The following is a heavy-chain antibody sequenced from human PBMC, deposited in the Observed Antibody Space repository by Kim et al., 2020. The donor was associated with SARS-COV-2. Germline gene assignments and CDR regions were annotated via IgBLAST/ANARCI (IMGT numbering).Heavy chain of an antibody. Sequence: KGRFTISRDNSKNTLYLQMNSLRAEDTAVYYCAKDYLTVVVPAAISYYYWGQGTMVTVSS. V-gene: IGHV3-23*01. CDR3: AKDYLTVVVPAAISYYY. J-gene: IGHJ3*01. D-gene: IGHD2-2*01.